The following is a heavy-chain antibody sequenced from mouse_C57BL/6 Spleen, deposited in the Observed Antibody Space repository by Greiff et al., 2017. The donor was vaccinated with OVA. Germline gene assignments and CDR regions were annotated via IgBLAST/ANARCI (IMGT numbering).Heavy chain of an antibody. Sequence: EVQLVESGEGLVKPGGSLKLSCAASGFTFSSYAMSWVRQTPEKRLEWVAYISSGGDYIYYADTVKGRFTISRDNARNTLYLQMSSLKSEDTAMYYCTRYDYEMSAMDYWGQGTSVTVSS. CDR1: GFTFSSYA. J-gene: IGHJ4*01. V-gene: IGHV5-9-1*02. D-gene: IGHD2-4*01. CDR3: TRYDYEMSAMDY. CDR2: ISSGGDYI.